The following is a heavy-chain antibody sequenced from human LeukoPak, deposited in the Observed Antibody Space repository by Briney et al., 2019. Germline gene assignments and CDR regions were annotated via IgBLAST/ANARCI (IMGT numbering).Heavy chain of an antibody. CDR3: ARDQHYGGIDY. V-gene: IGHV3-53*01. Sequence: PGGSLRLSXAASGFTVSSNYMTWVRQAPGKGLEWVSVIYSGGGTYYADSVKGRFTISRDNSKNTLYLQMNSLRAEDTAVYYCARDQHYGGIDYWGQGTLVTVSS. CDR2: IYSGGGT. D-gene: IGHD4-23*01. CDR1: GFTVSSNY. J-gene: IGHJ4*02.